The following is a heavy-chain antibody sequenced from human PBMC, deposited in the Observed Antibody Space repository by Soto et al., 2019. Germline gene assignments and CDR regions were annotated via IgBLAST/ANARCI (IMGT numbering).Heavy chain of an antibody. CDR1: GGSFSGYY. CDR2: INHSGST. Sequence: SETLSLTCAVYGGSFSGYYWSWIRQPPGKGLEWIGEINHSGSTNYNPSLKSRVTISVDTSKNQFSLKLSSVTAADTAVYYCARALHYDFWSGYSRYFDLWGRGTLVTVSS. J-gene: IGHJ2*01. D-gene: IGHD3-3*01. V-gene: IGHV4-34*01. CDR3: ARALHYDFWSGYSRYFDL.